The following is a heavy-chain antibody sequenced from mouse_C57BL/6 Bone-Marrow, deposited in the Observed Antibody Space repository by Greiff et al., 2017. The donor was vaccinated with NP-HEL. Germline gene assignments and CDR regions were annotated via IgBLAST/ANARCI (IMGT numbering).Heavy chain of an antibody. Sequence: EVKVVESEGGLVQPGSSMKLSCTASGFTFSDYYMAWVRQVPEKGLEWVANINYDGSSTYYLDSLKSRFIISRDNAKNILYLQMSSLKSEDTATYYCARESDGYFDYWGKGTTLTASS. CDR2: INYDGSST. D-gene: IGHD2-3*01. CDR1: GFTFSDYY. J-gene: IGHJ2*01. V-gene: IGHV5-16*01. CDR3: ARESDGYFDY.